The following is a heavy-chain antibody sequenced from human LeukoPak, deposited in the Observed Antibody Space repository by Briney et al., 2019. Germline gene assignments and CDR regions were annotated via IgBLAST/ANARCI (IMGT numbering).Heavy chain of an antibody. Sequence: SETLSLTCAVYGGPFTGYYWSWIRQSPDKGLEWIGEINHRGSTNYGSSLKSRLTISADTSKNQFSLHLSSVTAADTAVYYCAKVYSSSPQDAFDVWGQGTMVTVSS. J-gene: IGHJ3*01. CDR3: AKVYSSSPQDAFDV. V-gene: IGHV4-34*01. D-gene: IGHD3-22*01. CDR1: GGPFTGYY. CDR2: INHRGST.